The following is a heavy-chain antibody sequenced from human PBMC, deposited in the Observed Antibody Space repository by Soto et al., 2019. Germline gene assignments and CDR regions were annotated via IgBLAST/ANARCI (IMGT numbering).Heavy chain of an antibody. CDR2: ISWNSGSI. Sequence: EVQLVESGGGLVQPGRSLRLSCAASGFTFDDYAMHWVQQAPGKGLEWVSGISWNSGSIGYADSVKGRFTISRDNAKNSLYLQMNSLRAEDTALYYCAKTTYYDILTGYITFDYWGQGTLVTVSS. CDR3: AKTTYYDILTGYITFDY. J-gene: IGHJ4*02. D-gene: IGHD3-9*01. CDR1: GFTFDDYA. V-gene: IGHV3-9*01.